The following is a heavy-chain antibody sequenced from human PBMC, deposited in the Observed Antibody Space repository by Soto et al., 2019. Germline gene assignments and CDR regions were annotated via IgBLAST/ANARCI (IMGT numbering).Heavy chain of an antibody. CDR2: ITTTSTYK. J-gene: IGHJ6*02. CDR3: AREKCSSTSCNHGMDV. Sequence: TGGSLRLSCVASAFTFNNFPMHWVRQAPGKGLQWLASITTTSTYKYYADSVKGRFSISRDNAKNSLYLELTNLRSEDTAVYYCAREKCSSTSCNHGMDVWGRGTTVTVSS. V-gene: IGHV3-21*01. CDR1: AFTFNNFP. D-gene: IGHD2-2*01.